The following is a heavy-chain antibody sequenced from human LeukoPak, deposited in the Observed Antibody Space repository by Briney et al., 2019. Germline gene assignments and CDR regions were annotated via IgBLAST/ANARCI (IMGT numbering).Heavy chain of an antibody. D-gene: IGHD1-26*01. J-gene: IGHJ4*02. V-gene: IGHV4-34*01. Sequence: SETLSLTCAVYGGSFSGYYWSWIRQPPGKGLEWIWEINHSGSTNYNPSLKSRVTISVDTSKNQFSLKLSSVTAADTAVYYCARGRGVKWELLPGPHYFDYWGQGTLVTVSS. CDR1: GGSFSGYY. CDR2: INHSGST. CDR3: ARGRGVKWELLPGPHYFDY.